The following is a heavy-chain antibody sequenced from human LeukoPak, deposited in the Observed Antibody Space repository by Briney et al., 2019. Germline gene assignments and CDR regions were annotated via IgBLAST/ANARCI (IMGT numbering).Heavy chain of an antibody. Sequence: GGSLRLSCAASGFTFSSYAMSWVRQAPGKGLEWVSAISGSGGSTYYADSVKGRFTISRDNAKNSLYLQMNSLRAEDTAVYYCASALGYSGSYYIAFDIWGQGTMVTVSS. CDR3: ASALGYSGSYYIAFDI. J-gene: IGHJ3*02. CDR2: ISGSGGST. V-gene: IGHV3-23*01. D-gene: IGHD1-26*01. CDR1: GFTFSSYA.